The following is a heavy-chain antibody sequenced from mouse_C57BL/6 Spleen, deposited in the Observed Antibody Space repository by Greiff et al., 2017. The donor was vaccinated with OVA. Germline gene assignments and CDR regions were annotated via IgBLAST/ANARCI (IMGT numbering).Heavy chain of an antibody. J-gene: IGHJ2*01. V-gene: IGHV14-4*01. D-gene: IGHD1-2*01. CDR3: TTTRYGPHFDY. CDR1: GFNIKDDY. CDR2: IDPENGDT. Sequence: VQLQQSGAELVRPGASVKLSCTASGFNIKDDYMHWVKQRPEQGLEWIGWIDPENGDTEYASKFQGKATIIADTSSNTAYLQLSSLTSEDTAVYYCTTTRYGPHFDYWGQGTTLTVSS.